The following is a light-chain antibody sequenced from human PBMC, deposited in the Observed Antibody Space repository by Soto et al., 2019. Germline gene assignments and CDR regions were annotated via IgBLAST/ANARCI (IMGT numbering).Light chain of an antibody. CDR3: QQYGTSPHT. Sequence: EIVLTQSPGTLSLSPGERATLSCRASQSVSSNYLAWYQQKPGQAPRLLIYAASSRTPDIPDRFSGSGSGTDFTLTISRLEPEDSAVYSCQQYGTSPHTFGQGNKLEIK. CDR2: AAS. CDR1: QSVSSNY. V-gene: IGKV3-20*01. J-gene: IGKJ2*01.